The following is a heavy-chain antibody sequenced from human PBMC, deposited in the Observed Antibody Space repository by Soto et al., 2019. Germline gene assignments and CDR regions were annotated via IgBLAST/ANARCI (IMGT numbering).Heavy chain of an antibody. V-gene: IGHV5-51*01. CDR1: GYIFTSYW. CDR3: GASPDSDYYGMDV. J-gene: IGHJ6*02. CDR2: IYPGDSDT. Sequence: GESLKISCKGSGYIFTSYWIAWVRQMPGKGLEWMGIIYPGDSDTRYSPSFRGQVTISVDKSISTAYLQWSSLKASDTAMYYCGASPDSDYYGMDVWGQGTTVTVSS.